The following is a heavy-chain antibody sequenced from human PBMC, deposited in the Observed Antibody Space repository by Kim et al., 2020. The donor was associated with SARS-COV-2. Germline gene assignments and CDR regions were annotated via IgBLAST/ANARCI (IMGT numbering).Heavy chain of an antibody. J-gene: IGHJ4*02. CDR1: GYSFTSYW. V-gene: IGHV5-10-1*01. CDR3: ARLPYSSSWYFDY. D-gene: IGHD6-13*01. CDR2: IDPSDSYT. Sequence: GESLKISCKGSGYSFTSYWISWVRQMPGKGPEWMGRIDPSDSYTNYSPSFQGHVTISADKSISTAYLQWSSLKASDTAMYYCARLPYSSSWYFDYWGQGTLVTVSS.